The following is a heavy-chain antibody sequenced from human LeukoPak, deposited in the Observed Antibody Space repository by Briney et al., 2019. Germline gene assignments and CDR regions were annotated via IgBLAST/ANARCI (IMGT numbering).Heavy chain of an antibody. CDR2: IYSGGST. J-gene: IGHJ4*02. CDR3: ASGYSSSPFDY. D-gene: IGHD6-13*01. CDR1: GFTFSSYA. V-gene: IGHV3-66*02. Sequence: GGSLRLSCAASGFTFSSYAMHWVRQAPGKGLEWVSVIYSGGSTYYADSVKGRFTISRDNSKNTLYLQMNSLRAEDTAVYYCASGYSSSPFDYWGQGTLVTVSS.